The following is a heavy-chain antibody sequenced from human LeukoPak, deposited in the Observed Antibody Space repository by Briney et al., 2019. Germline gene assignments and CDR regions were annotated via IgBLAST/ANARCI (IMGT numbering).Heavy chain of an antibody. CDR3: ARVLRTGGGSCLDY. Sequence: PSETLSLTCTVSGYSISSGYYWGWIRQPPGQGLEWIGSIYHSGSTYYNPSLKSRVTISVDTSKNQFSLKLSSVTAADTAVYYCARVLRTGGGSCLDYWGQGTLVTVSS. J-gene: IGHJ4*02. V-gene: IGHV4-38-2*02. D-gene: IGHD2-15*01. CDR1: GYSISSGYY. CDR2: IYHSGST.